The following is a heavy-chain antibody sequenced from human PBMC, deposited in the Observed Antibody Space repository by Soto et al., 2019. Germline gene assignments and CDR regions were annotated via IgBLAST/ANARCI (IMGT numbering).Heavy chain of an antibody. CDR2: INPNSGGT. Sequence: AASVKVSCKASGYTFTGYYMHWVRQAPGQGLEWMGWINPNSGGTNYAQKFQGWVTMTRDTSISTAYMELSRLRSDDTAVYYCARELTYSSGWYGRYYGMDVWGQGTTVTVSS. V-gene: IGHV1-2*04. J-gene: IGHJ6*02. CDR1: GYTFTGYY. D-gene: IGHD6-19*01. CDR3: ARELTYSSGWYGRYYGMDV.